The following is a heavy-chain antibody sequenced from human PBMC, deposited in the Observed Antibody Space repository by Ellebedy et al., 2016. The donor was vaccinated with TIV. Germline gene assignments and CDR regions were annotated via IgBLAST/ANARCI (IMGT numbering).Heavy chain of an antibody. D-gene: IGHD3-10*01. CDR1: GGSISSYY. V-gene: IGHV4-59*01. J-gene: IGHJ4*02. CDR2: IYYSGST. CDR3: ARSHAGMVRGIDY. Sequence: SETLSLXXTVSGGSISSYYWSWIRQPPGKGLEWIGYIYYSGSTNYNPSLKSRVTISVDTSKNQFSLKLSSVTAADTAVYYCARSHAGMVRGIDYWGQGTLVTVSS.